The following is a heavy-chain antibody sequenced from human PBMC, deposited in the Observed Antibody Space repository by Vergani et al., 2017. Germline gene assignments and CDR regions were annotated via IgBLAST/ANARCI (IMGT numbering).Heavy chain of an antibody. CDR1: GEYFSSFY. V-gene: IGHV4-34*01. CDR2: INNDGHT. CDR3: AVRPRVNLVGEEIVTKRTFDY. D-gene: IGHD2-8*02. Sequence: QVQLHQWGAGVVKPSGTLSLTCAVFGEYFSSFYWSWIRQPPGKGLEWIGEINNDGHTNYNPSLESRVTVSRDTAKNQFSLNLMSVTAADTAMYYCAVRPRVNLVGEEIVTKRTFDYRRQGSLVTVSS. J-gene: IGHJ4*02.